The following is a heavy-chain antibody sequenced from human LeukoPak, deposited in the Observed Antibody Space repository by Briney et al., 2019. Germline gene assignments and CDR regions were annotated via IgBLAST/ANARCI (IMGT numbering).Heavy chain of an antibody. CDR1: GGSISSYY. J-gene: IGHJ6*02. V-gene: IGHV4-59*08. CDR2: IYYSGST. D-gene: IGHD7-27*01. CDR3: ARSTNWGPNYYYYYGMDV. Sequence: PSETLSLTCTVSGGSISSYYWSWIRQPPGKGLEWIGYIYYSGSTNYNPSLKSRVTISVDTSKNQFSLKLSSVTAADTAVYYCARSTNWGPNYYYYYGMDVWGQGTTVTVSS.